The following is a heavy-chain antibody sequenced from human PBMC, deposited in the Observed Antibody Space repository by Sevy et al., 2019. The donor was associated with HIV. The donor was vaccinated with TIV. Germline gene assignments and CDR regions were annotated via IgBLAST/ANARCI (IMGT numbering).Heavy chain of an antibody. CDR3: AKVLHIVEVPAAIDYYYGMDV. V-gene: IGHV3-30*02. D-gene: IGHD2-2*01. J-gene: IGHJ6*02. CDR1: GFTFSTYG. CDR2: MRFDGTIK. Sequence: GGSLRLSCAASGFTFSTYGMHWVRQAPGRGLEWVAFMRFDGTIKYHRDSVKGRFSISRDNSNNTLYLQMNSLRVEDTAVYFCAKVLHIVEVPAAIDYYYGMDVWGQGTTVTVSS.